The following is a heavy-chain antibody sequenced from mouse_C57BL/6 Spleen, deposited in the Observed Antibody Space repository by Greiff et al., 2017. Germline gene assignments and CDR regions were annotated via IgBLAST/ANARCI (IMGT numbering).Heavy chain of an antibody. Sequence: VKLQESGPELVKPGASVKISCKASGYAFSSSWMNWVKQRPGKGLEWIGRIYPGDGDTNYNGKFKGKATLTADKYSSTAYMQLSSLTSEDSAVYFCARSGGGSYDYWGQGTTRTVSS. CDR1: GYAFSSSW. V-gene: IGHV1-82*01. D-gene: IGHD1-1*02. CDR3: ARSGGGSYDY. J-gene: IGHJ2*01. CDR2: IYPGDGDT.